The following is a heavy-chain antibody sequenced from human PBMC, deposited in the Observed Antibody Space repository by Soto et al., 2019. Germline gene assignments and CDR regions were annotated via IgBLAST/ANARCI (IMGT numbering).Heavy chain of an antibody. Sequence: QITLKESGPTLVKPTQTLTLTCSFSGFSLSTTGVGVGWIRQSPGKALEWLAIIYWDNDKRYSPSLKSRVTIPKDTSKDQVGLTVTNMDPLDTATYYCARSLWFGELHWGQGALVTVSS. CDR2: IYWDNDK. CDR1: GFSLSTTGVG. CDR3: ARSLWFGELH. D-gene: IGHD3-10*01. J-gene: IGHJ4*02. V-gene: IGHV2-5*02.